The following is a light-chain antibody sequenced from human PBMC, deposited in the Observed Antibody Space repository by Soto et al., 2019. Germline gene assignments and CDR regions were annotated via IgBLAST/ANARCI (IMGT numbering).Light chain of an antibody. CDR3: SSYTSSYTGV. J-gene: IGLJ3*02. CDR1: SNDVGGYNY. V-gene: IGLV2-14*03. CDR2: GVI. Sequence: QSVLTRPASVSGSPGQSITISCTGTSNDVGGYNYVSWYQQHPGKAPKLLIYGVIDRPSGVSNRFSGSKSGNAASLTISGLQAEDEGDYYCSSYTSSYTGVFGGGTKLTVL.